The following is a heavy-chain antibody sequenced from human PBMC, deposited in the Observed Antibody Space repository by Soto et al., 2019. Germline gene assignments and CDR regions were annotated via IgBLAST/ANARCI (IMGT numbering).Heavy chain of an antibody. V-gene: IGHV3-21*01. D-gene: IGHD6-13*01. J-gene: IGHJ4*02. Sequence: EVQLVESGGGLGKPGGSLRLSCAASGFTFSTYNMNWVRQAPGKGLEWVSSIDFSSTYIYYADSVEGRFTISRDTAKNSLYLQVSSLRAEDTGMYYCASGYSTNWPANSLEYWGQGTLVTVSS. CDR1: GFTFSTYN. CDR3: ASGYSTNWPANSLEY. CDR2: IDFSSTYI.